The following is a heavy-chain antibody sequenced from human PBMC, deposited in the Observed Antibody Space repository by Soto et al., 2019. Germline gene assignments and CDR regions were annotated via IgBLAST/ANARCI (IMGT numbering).Heavy chain of an antibody. J-gene: IGHJ4*02. CDR2: FHNSGST. CDR3: ARDPVDGYSFFDY. CDR1: GYSIHGYH. Sequence: PSATLSLTCPVSGYSIHGYHWYWILQPPGKGLQWICYFHNSGSTTYDSSLKSLVTISIDTSKRQSSLKLTSVTTADTAVYYCARDPVDGYSFFDYWGQG. D-gene: IGHD2-15*01. V-gene: IGHV4-59*01.